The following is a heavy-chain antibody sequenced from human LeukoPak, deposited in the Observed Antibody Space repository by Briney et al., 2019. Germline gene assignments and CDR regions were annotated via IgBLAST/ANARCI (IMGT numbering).Heavy chain of an antibody. Sequence: GGSLRLSCAASGFTFSRYWMSWVRQAPGKGLEWVANINQDGSVIYYVDSVKGRFTISRDNAKNSLSLQMNSLRVEDTAVYYCERIAYTSSSNDYWGQGTLVTVSS. V-gene: IGHV3-7*01. CDR1: GFTFSRYW. J-gene: IGHJ4*02. CDR3: ERIAYTSSSNDY. D-gene: IGHD2-21*01. CDR2: INQDGSVI.